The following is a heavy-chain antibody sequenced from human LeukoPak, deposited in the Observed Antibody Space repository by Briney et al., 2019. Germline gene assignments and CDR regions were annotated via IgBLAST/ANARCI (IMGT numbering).Heavy chain of an antibody. CDR2: IYSGGST. CDR3: ARGEYCSGGSCPDAFDI. D-gene: IGHD2-15*01. Sequence: GGSLRLSCAASGFTFSSYAMAWVRQAPGKGLEWVSVIYSGGSTYYADSVKGRFTISRDNSKNTLYLQMNSLRAEDTAVYYCARGEYCSGGSCPDAFDIWGQGTMVTVSS. V-gene: IGHV3-53*01. J-gene: IGHJ3*02. CDR1: GFTFSSYA.